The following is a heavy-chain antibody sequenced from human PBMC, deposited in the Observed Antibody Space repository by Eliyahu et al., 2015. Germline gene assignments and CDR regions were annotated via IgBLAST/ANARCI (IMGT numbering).Heavy chain of an antibody. CDR1: GXSVSSSSXA. D-gene: IGHD6-19*01. V-gene: IGHV6-1*01. CDR2: TYYRSKWYY. CDR3: ARVEAGWYTED. J-gene: IGHJ4*02. Sequence: QVQLQQSGPGLVKPSQTLSLTCAXSGXSVSSSSXAWNWIRQSPSRRLEWLGRTYYRSKWYYDYAPSVKGRISINPDTSKNQFSLHLSYVTSEDTAVYYCARVEAGWYTEDWGQGTLVTVSS.